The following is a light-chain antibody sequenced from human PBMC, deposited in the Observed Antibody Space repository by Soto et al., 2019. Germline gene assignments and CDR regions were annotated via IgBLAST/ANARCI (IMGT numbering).Light chain of an antibody. CDR3: AAWSDTLNGPFV. CDR1: NSNIGSNT. CDR2: IND. J-gene: IGLJ1*01. Sequence: QTVVTQPPSASGTPGQRVTISCSGSNSNIGSNTVNWYQQLPGTAPKLLIYINDQRPSGVPDRFSGSKFGTSASLAISGLQSEDEGDYYCAAWSDTLNGPFVFGTGTKLTVL. V-gene: IGLV1-44*01.